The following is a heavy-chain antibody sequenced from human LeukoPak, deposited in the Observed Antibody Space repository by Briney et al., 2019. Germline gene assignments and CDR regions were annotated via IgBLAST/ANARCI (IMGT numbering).Heavy chain of an antibody. CDR3: ARDRIAAAGTEEFDY. D-gene: IGHD6-13*01. CDR1: GFTVSSNY. Sequence: SGGSLRLSCAASGFTVSSNYMSWVRQAPGKGLEWVSVIYSGGSTYYAASVRGRFTISRDNSKNTVYLQMNNLRAEDTAVYYCARDRIAAAGTEEFDYWGQGTLVTVSS. V-gene: IGHV3-53*01. J-gene: IGHJ4*02. CDR2: IYSGGST.